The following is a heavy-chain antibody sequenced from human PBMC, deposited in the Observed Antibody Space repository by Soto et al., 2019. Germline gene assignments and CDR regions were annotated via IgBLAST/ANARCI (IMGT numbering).Heavy chain of an antibody. V-gene: IGHV3-33*01. CDR1: GFTFSSYG. D-gene: IGHD6-13*01. Sequence: PGGSLRLSCAASGFTFSSYGMHWVRQAPGKGLEWVAVIWYDGSNKYYADSVKGRFTISRDNSKNTLYLQMNSLRAEDTAVYYCARDRWTYSSIWAFDYWGQGTLVAVAS. CDR3: ARDRWTYSSIWAFDY. J-gene: IGHJ4*02. CDR2: IWYDGSNK.